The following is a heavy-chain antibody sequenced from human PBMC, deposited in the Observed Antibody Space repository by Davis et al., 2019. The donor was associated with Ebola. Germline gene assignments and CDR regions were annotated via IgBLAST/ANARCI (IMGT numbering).Heavy chain of an antibody. D-gene: IGHD3-3*02. J-gene: IGHJ6*02. CDR1: GYTFTSYY. CDR2: INPSGGST. Sequence: AASVKVSCKASGYTFTSYYMHWVRQAPGQGLEWMGIINPSGGSTSYAQKFQGRVTMTRDTSTSTVYMELSSLRSEDTAVFYCASSYSIVLPNVWGQGTTVTVSS. V-gene: IGHV1-46*01. CDR3: ASSYSIVLPNV.